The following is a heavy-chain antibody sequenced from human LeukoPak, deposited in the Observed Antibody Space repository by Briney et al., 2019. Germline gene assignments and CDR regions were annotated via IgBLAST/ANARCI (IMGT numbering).Heavy chain of an antibody. V-gene: IGHV3-30-3*01. J-gene: IGHJ4*02. Sequence: PGGSLRLSCVASGFTFTNYVIHWVRQAPGKGLEWGAVVSSDGINKYYADSVKGRFTISRDNSKNTLYLQMNSLRAEDTAVYYCARVSDGSGFGDYWGQGTLVTVSS. D-gene: IGHD3-22*01. CDR3: ARVSDGSGFGDY. CDR1: GFTFTNYV. CDR2: VSSDGINK.